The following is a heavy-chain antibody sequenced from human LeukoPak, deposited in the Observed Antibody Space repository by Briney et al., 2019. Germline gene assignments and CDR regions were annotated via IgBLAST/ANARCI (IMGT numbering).Heavy chain of an antibody. V-gene: IGHV3-30*18. Sequence: PGGSLRLSCAASGFTFSSYGMHWVRQAPGKGLEWVAVISYDGSNKYYADSVKGRFTISRDNSKNTLYLQMNSLRAEDTAVYYCAKNLPPYSYGSGSLDYWGQGTLVTVSS. J-gene: IGHJ4*02. CDR3: AKNLPPYSYGSGSLDY. CDR1: GFTFSSYG. D-gene: IGHD3-10*01. CDR2: ISYDGSNK.